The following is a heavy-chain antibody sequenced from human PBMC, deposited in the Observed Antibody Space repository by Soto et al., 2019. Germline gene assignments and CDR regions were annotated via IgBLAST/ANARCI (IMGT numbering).Heavy chain of an antibody. CDR3: AGQTFTIAAASYRSSNWFDP. Sequence: PSETLCITCTSSVGSITSSSHVWGWVRQPPGTGREWIGTIYFTGNTYYTPSLKSRLTMSIDTSKNEFSLRLNSVNAADTAVYYCAGQTFTIAAASYRSSNWFDPWGQGTLVTVSS. CDR1: VGSITSSSHV. D-gene: IGHD6-25*01. J-gene: IGHJ5*02. V-gene: IGHV4-39*01. CDR2: IYFTGNT.